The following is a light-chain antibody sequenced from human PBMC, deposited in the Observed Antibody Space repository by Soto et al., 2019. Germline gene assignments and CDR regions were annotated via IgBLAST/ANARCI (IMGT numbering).Light chain of an antibody. CDR1: QSVLYSSNNRNY. Sequence: DIVMTQSPESLAVSLGERATINCKSSQSVLYSSNNRNYLAWYQQKPGQPPKLLIYWASTRESGVPDRFSGSGSGTDFTLTISSLQTEDVAVYYCQQYFSTLITFGGGTKVEIK. V-gene: IGKV4-1*01. J-gene: IGKJ4*01. CDR3: QQYFSTLIT. CDR2: WAS.